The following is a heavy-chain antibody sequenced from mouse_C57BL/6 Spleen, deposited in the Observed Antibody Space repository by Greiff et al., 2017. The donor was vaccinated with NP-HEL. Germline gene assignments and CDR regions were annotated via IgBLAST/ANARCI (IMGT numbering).Heavy chain of an antibody. D-gene: IGHD2-4*01. Sequence: QVQLQQPGAELVKPGASVKLSCKASGYTFTSYWMHWVKQRPGQGLEWIGMIHPTRCSTNYNEKFKSKATLTVDKSSSTAYMQLSRLTSEDAAVYYCARSTMTYWYFDVWGTGTTVTVSS. CDR1: GYTFTSYW. V-gene: IGHV1-64*01. CDR2: IHPTRCST. CDR3: ARSTMTYWYFDV. J-gene: IGHJ1*03.